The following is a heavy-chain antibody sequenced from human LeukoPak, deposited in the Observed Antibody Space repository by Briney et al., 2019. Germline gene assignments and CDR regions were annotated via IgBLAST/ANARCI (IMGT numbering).Heavy chain of an antibody. J-gene: IGHJ4*02. V-gene: IGHV6-1*01. CDR2: TYYRSRFHN. D-gene: IGHD4/OR15-4a*01. CDR1: GDSVSSNSAV. CDR3: ARGDYDFDY. Sequence: SQTLSLTCAISGDSVSSNSAVWNWIRQSPSRGLEWLGRTYYRSRFHNDYTVSVKSRITINPDTSKNQFSLQLNSVTPEDTAVYYCARGDYDFDYWGQGTLVTVSS.